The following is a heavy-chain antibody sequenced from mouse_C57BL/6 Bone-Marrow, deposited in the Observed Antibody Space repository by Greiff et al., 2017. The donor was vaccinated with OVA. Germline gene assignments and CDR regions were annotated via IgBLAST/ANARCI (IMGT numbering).Heavy chain of an antibody. V-gene: IGHV1-50*01. CDR3: ARTHDYDSSYERCDY. CDR2: IDPSDSST. D-gene: IGHD1-1*01. CDR1: GYTFTSYW. Sequence: QVQLQQPGAELVKPGASVKLSCKASGYTFTSYWMQWVKQRPGPGLEWIGEIDPSDSSTNYNQKFKGKATLTVDTSSSTAYMQSSSLTSEDSAVYYCARTHDYDSSYERCDYWGQGTLVTVSA. J-gene: IGHJ3*01.